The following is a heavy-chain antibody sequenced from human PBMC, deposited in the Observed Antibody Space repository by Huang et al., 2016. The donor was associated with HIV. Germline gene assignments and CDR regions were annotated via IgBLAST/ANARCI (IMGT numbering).Heavy chain of an antibody. V-gene: IGHV4-30-4*08. CDR2: IYYTGST. Sequence: QVHLQESGPGLVKPSQTLSLTCTVSGGSISSAGYYWTWIRQPPGKDLEYIGHIYYTGSTFYNPSLKSRLTVSVDTSKNQFSLKLSSVTAADTAVYFCARDYGGNTGIDSWGQGTLVTVSP. CDR1: GGSISSAGYY. CDR3: ARDYGGNTGIDS. D-gene: IGHD4-17*01. J-gene: IGHJ4*02.